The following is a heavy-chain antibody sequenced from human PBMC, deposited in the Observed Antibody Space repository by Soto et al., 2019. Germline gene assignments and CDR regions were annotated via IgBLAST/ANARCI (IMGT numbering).Heavy chain of an antibody. CDR2: ISAYNGNT. CDR3: ARGGFFFFPTIVNPDYYYSARDV. D-gene: IGHD2-15*01. CDR1: GYTFTSYG. J-gene: IGHJ6*04. V-gene: IGHV1-18*01. Sequence: GASVKVSCKASGYTFTSYGMSWVRQAPGQGLEWMGWISAYNGNTNYAQKLQGRVTITADESTNTAYMELSSLRSEDTAVYYCARGGFFFFPTIVNPDYYYSARDVGGKGTPVPVPS.